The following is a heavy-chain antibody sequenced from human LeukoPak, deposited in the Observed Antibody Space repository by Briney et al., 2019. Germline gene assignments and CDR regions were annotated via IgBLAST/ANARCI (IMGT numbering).Heavy chain of an antibody. CDR3: AKDSAVAGTWVFDY. Sequence: GRSLRLSCAASGFTFSSYGMHWVRQAPGKGLESVSVISYDGSNKYYADSVKGRFTISRDNSKNTLYLQMNSLRAEDTAVYYCAKDSAVAGTWVFDYWGQGTLVTVSS. J-gene: IGHJ4*02. CDR1: GFTFSSYG. CDR2: ISYDGSNK. D-gene: IGHD6-19*01. V-gene: IGHV3-30*18.